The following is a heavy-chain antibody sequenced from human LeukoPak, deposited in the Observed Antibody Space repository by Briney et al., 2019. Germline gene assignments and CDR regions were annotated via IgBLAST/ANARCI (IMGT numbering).Heavy chain of an antibody. CDR1: GFTFSSYA. Sequence: GGSLRLSCAASGFTFSSYAMHWVRQAPGKGLEWVAVISYDGSNKYYADSVKGRFTIPRDNSKNTLYLQMNSLRAEDTAVYYCAKNGFGELFGWFDPWGQGTLVTVSS. D-gene: IGHD3-10*01. J-gene: IGHJ5*02. CDR2: ISYDGSNK. V-gene: IGHV3-30-3*01. CDR3: AKNGFGELFGWFDP.